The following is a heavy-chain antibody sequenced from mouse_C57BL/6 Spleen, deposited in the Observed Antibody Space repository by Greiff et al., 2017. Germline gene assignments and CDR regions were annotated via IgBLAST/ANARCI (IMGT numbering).Heavy chain of an antibody. V-gene: IGHV1-69*01. CDR2: IDPSDSYT. CDR1: GYTFTSYW. D-gene: IGHD1-1*01. CDR3: ARTGDYYGSTHWYFDV. Sequence: QVQLQQPGAELVMPGASVKLSCKASGYTFTSYWTHWVKQRPGQGLEWIGEIDPSDSYTNYNQKLKGKSTLTVDKSSSTAYMQFSSLTSEDSAVYYCARTGDYYGSTHWYFDVWGTGTTVTVSS. J-gene: IGHJ1*03.